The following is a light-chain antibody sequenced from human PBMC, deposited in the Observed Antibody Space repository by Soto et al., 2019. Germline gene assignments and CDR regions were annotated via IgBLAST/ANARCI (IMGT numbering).Light chain of an antibody. CDR3: SSYTSSSTLV. CDR1: NSDVGGYNY. J-gene: IGLJ2*01. Sequence: QSVLTQTASVSGSPGQSITISCTGTNSDVGGYNYVSWYQQHPGKAPKLIIYDVSNRPSGFSNRFSVSKSANTASLTISGLQAEDEADYYCSSYTSSSTLVFGGGTKLTVL. CDR2: DVS. V-gene: IGLV2-14*01.